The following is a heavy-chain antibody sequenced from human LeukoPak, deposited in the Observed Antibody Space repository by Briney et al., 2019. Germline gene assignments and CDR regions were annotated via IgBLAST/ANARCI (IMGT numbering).Heavy chain of an antibody. CDR2: IYYSGST. Sequence: PSETLSLTCTVSGGSISSSTYFWGWIRQPPGKGLEWIGTIYYSGSTYYNPSLKSRVTISVDSSKNQFSLRLSSLTAADTAVYYCARDLRYYGSGSSPRWFDPWGEGTLVTVSS. CDR3: ARDLRYYGSGSSPRWFDP. J-gene: IGHJ5*02. D-gene: IGHD3-10*01. CDR1: GGSISSSTYF. V-gene: IGHV4-39*07.